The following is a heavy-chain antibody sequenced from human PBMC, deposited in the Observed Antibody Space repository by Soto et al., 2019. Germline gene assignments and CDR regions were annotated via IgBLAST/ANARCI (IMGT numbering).Heavy chain of an antibody. CDR1: GYIFTTYW. CDR2: IYPGDSET. D-gene: IGHD3-10*02. V-gene: IGHV5-51*01. Sequence: PGESLKISCKASGYIFTTYWIGWVRQMPGKGLEWMGIIYPGDSETRYSPSFQGQVTISADKSISTAYLQWSSLKASDTAMYYCARPYVMDVWGQGTTVTVSS. CDR3: ARPYVMDV. J-gene: IGHJ6*02.